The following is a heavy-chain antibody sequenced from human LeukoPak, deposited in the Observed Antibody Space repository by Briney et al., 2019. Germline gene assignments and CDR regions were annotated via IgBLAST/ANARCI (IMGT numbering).Heavy chain of an antibody. J-gene: IGHJ5*02. CDR3: ARNGLRFLNWFDP. Sequence: SETLSLTCAVYGVSFSGYYWSWIRQPPGKGLEWIGEINHSGSTNYNPSLKSRVTISVDTSKNQFSLKLSSVTAADTAVYYCARNGLRFLNWFDPWGQGTLVTVSS. CDR1: GVSFSGYY. V-gene: IGHV4-34*01. D-gene: IGHD3-3*01. CDR2: INHSGST.